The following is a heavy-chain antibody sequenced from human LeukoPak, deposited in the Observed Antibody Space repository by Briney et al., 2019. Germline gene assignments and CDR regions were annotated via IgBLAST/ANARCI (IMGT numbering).Heavy chain of an antibody. V-gene: IGHV3-74*01. CDR2: INKDGSST. Sequence: GGSLRLSCAASGFTFSSYWMHWVRQAPGKGLVWVSRINKDGSSTSYADSVKGRFTISRDNTKNTLYLQMNSLRPEDTAVYYCAKGYNYAYEYWGQGTLVTVSS. CDR3: AKGYNYAYEY. D-gene: IGHD5-18*01. J-gene: IGHJ4*02. CDR1: GFTFSSYW.